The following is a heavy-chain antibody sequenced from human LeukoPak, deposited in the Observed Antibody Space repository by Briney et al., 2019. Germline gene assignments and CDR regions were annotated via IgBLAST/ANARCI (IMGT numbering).Heavy chain of an antibody. CDR2: IDYSGTT. CDR1: GVSITGNDQF. J-gene: IGHJ5*01. D-gene: IGHD2-2*01. V-gene: IGHV4-30-4*01. Sequence: SETLSLTCTVSGVSITGNDQFWSWIRQPPGKGLEWIGYIDYSGTTYYNPSLKGRVNMSRDTSKNQFSLNLNSVTAADTAFYCGGGLGYCSSTRCSPDSWGQGTLVTVSS. CDR3: GGLGYCSSTRCSPDS.